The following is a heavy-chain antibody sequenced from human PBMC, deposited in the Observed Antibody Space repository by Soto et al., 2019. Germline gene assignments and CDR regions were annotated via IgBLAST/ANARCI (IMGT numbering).Heavy chain of an antibody. CDR3: VTGFAWDFDH. Sequence: QVQLVQSGADVKKPGASVKVSCKASGYNFNGYYMHWVRQATGQGLEWMGWINPNSGGTNYAQTLQGGVTMTRHTSIMTAYMELPSLRFDDTAVYYCVTGFAWDFDHWGQGTLVTVSS. J-gene: IGHJ4*02. CDR1: GYNFNGYY. V-gene: IGHV1-2*02. D-gene: IGHD3-10*01. CDR2: INPNSGGT.